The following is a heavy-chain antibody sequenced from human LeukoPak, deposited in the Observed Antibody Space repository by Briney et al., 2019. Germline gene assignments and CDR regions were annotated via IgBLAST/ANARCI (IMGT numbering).Heavy chain of an antibody. CDR3: AGGPTTVANTGPFDF. J-gene: IGHJ2*01. CDR2: FYCSGII. D-gene: IGHD4-11*01. Sequence: PWETLSLTCTVSGGSTNSYYWNWIRQPPGKGLEWIGFFYCSGIISYNPSLKSRVTMSLDTSKNQVSLKLTSVTATDTAVYYCAGGPTTVANTGPFDFWGRGTLVTVSS. CDR1: GGSTNSYY. V-gene: IGHV4-59*01.